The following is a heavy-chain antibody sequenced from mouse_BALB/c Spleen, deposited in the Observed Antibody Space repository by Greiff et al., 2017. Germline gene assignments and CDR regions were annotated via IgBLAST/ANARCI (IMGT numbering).Heavy chain of an antibody. CDR2: IDPENGDT. D-gene: IGHD2-1*01. V-gene: IGHV14-4*02. CDR1: GFNIKDYY. J-gene: IGHJ3*01. CDR3: TYGNPFAY. Sequence: EVQLHHSGAELVRSGASVKLSCTASGFNIKDYYMHWVKQRPEQGLEWIGWIDPENGDTEYAPKFQGKATMTADISSNTAYLQLSSLTSEDTAVYYCTYGNPFAYWGQGTLVTVSA.